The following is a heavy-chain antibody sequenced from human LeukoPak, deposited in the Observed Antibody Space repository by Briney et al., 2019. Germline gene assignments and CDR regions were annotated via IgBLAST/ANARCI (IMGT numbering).Heavy chain of an antibody. D-gene: IGHD5-18*01. Sequence: PGGSLRLSCAASGFTFSSYGMHWVRQAPGKGLEWVAFIRYDGSNKYYADSVKGRFTISRDNSKNTLYLQMNSLRAEDTAVYYCARDAGYGYWVVDYWGQGTLVTVSS. J-gene: IGHJ4*02. V-gene: IGHV3-30*02. CDR3: ARDAGYGYWVVDY. CDR1: GFTFSSYG. CDR2: IRYDGSNK.